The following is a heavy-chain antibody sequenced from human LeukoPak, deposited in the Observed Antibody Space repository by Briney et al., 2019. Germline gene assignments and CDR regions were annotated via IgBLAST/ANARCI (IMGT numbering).Heavy chain of an antibody. J-gene: IGHJ4*02. Sequence: SETLSLTCTVSGGSISSSSYYWGWLRQPPGKGLEWIGSIYYSGSTYYNPSLKSRVTISVDTSKNQFSLKLSSVTAADTAVYYCARQYDSSGYYQYYFDYWGQGTLVTVSS. CDR2: IYYSGST. V-gene: IGHV4-39*01. CDR3: ARQYDSSGYYQYYFDY. CDR1: GGSISSSSYY. D-gene: IGHD3-22*01.